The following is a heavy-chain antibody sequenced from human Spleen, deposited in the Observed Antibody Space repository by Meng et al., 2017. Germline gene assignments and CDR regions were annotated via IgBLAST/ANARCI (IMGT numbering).Heavy chain of an antibody. CDR2: INRSGST. CDR3: AREIAVAAHYYWYFDL. D-gene: IGHD6-19*01. V-gene: IGHV4-34*01. CDR1: RGSSSGYY. Sequence: HVGACLFQPTAPLSPCGCFSRGSSSGYYWAWLRQPPGNGLEWIGEINRSGSTTYTPSLKSRVTISVDTSKNQFSLKLSSVTAADTAVYYCAREIAVAAHYYWYFDLWGRGTLVTVSS. J-gene: IGHJ2*01.